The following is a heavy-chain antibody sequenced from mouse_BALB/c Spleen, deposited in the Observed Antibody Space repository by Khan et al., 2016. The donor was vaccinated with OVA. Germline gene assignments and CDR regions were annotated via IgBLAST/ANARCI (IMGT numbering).Heavy chain of an antibody. J-gene: IGHJ3*01. D-gene: IGHD2-14*01. V-gene: IGHV2-2*01. Sequence: QVQLKQSGPGLVQPSQSLSITSTVSGFSLTTYGVHWVRQSPGKGLEWLGLIWSGGNTDYNAAFISRLSITKDNSKSQVFFKMNSLPADDTAMYYCARNSYMYDFTYWGQGTLVTVSA. CDR3: ARNSYMYDFTY. CDR1: GFSLTTYG. CDR2: IWSGGNT.